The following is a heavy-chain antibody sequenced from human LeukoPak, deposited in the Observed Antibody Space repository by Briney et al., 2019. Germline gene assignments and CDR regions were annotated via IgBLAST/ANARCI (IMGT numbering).Heavy chain of an antibody. Sequence: SVKVSCKASGGTFSSYAISWVRQAPGQGLEWMGGIIPIFGTANYAQKFQGRVTITADESTSTAYMELSSLRSEDTAVYYCARDGIVGAKGPPRYYYYYMDVWGKGTTVTVSS. CDR1: GGTFSSYA. V-gene: IGHV1-69*13. J-gene: IGHJ6*03. CDR2: IIPIFGTA. D-gene: IGHD1-26*01. CDR3: ARDGIVGAKGPPRYYYYYMDV.